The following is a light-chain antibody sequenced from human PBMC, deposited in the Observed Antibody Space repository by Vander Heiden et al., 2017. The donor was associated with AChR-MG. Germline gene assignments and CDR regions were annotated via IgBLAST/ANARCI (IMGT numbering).Light chain of an antibody. Sequence: DIQMTQSPSTLSASVGDRVTITCRASQRIDSWLAWYQQKPGKAPKLLIYKASSLESGVPSRFSGSGSGTEFTLTISSLQPDDLATYYCQQYNSYSWKVGQGTKVDIK. V-gene: IGKV1-5*03. CDR2: KAS. CDR1: QRIDSW. J-gene: IGKJ1*01. CDR3: QQYNSYSWK.